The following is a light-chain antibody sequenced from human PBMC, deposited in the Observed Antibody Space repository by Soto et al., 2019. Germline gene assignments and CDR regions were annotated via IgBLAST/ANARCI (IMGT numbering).Light chain of an antibody. CDR1: QSVNSR. CDR2: DAS. Sequence: IVMTQSPDTLSVSPGERATLSCRASQSVNSRLAWYQQKHGKAPWLLIYDASTWATGIPARFSGSGSGTEFTLTIIILQSEDFAVYYCRQYNNWNTFGQGTKVDIK. J-gene: IGKJ2*01. V-gene: IGKV3-15*01. CDR3: RQYNNWNT.